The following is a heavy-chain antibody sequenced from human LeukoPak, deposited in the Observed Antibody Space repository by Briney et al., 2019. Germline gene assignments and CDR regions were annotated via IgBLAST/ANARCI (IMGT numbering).Heavy chain of an antibody. J-gene: IGHJ4*02. V-gene: IGHV3-48*03. CDR3: ARGRTYYDYVWGSSLDY. Sequence: PGGSLRLSCVISGFTFSSYEMNWVRQAPGKGLEWVSYISSSGDTIYYADSVKGRFTISRDNAKNSLYLQMNSLRAEDTAVYYCARGRTYYDYVWGSSLDYWGQGTLVTVS. D-gene: IGHD3-16*01. CDR2: ISSSGDTI. CDR1: GFTFSSYE.